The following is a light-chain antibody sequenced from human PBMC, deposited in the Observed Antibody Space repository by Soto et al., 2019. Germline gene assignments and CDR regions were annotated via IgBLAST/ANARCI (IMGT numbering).Light chain of an antibody. V-gene: IGLV2-23*01. J-gene: IGLJ2*01. CDR3: CSYAGSSTYVV. CDR2: EGS. Sequence: QSALTQPASGAGSPGQSITISCTGTSSDVGSYNLVSWYQQHPGKDPKLMIYEGSKLPSGVSNRFSRSKSGNTASLTFSGLQAEDEADYYCCSYAGSSTYVVFGGGTKLTVL. CDR1: SSDVGSYNL.